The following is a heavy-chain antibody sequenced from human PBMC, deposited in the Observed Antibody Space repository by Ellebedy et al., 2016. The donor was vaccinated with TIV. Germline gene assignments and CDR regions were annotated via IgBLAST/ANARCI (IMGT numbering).Heavy chain of an antibody. CDR3: ARRKVTIPRADAYFDY. CDR1: GGSISSSSSY. Sequence: SETLSLXCTVSGGSISSSSSYWGWIRQPPGKGLEWIGSIYYSGNTYYNPSLKSRVTISIDTSKNQFSLRLSSVTAADTAIYRCARRKVTIPRADAYFDYWGQGILVTVSS. CDR2: IYYSGNT. V-gene: IGHV4-39*01. D-gene: IGHD3-3*01. J-gene: IGHJ4*02.